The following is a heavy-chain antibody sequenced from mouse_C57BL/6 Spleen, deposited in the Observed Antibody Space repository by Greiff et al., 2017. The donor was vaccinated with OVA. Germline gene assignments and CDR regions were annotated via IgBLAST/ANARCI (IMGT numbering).Heavy chain of an antibody. Sequence: VQLKQSGPELVKPGASVKMSCTASGYTFTDYNMHWVKQSHGKSLEWIGYINPNNGGTSYNQKFKGKATLTVNKSSSTAYMELRSLTSEDSAVYYCARWENAMDYWGQGTSVTVSS. D-gene: IGHD4-1*01. J-gene: IGHJ4*01. V-gene: IGHV1-22*01. CDR1: GYTFTDYN. CDR3: ARWENAMDY. CDR2: INPNNGGT.